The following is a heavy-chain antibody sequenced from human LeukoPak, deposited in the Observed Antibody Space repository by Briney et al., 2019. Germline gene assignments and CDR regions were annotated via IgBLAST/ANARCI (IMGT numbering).Heavy chain of an antibody. CDR2: IYPGDSDT. D-gene: IGHD6-19*01. CDR1: GYRFTTYW. J-gene: IGHJ4*02. V-gene: IGHV5-51*01. CDR3: ARRGNIAVAAAY. Sequence: GASLQISCKGSGYRFTTYWIGWVRQMPGKGLEWMGIIYPGDSDTRYSPSFQGQVTISADKSISTAYLQWSSLQASDTAMYYCARRGNIAVAAAYWGQGTLVTVSS.